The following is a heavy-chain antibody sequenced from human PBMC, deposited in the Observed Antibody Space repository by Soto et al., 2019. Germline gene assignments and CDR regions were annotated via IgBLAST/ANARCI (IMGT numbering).Heavy chain of an antibody. V-gene: IGHV3-30-3*01. CDR3: ARDDRVWVRGVTIPNFDY. Sequence: GGSLRLSCAASGFTFSSYAMHWVRQAPGKGLEWVAVISYDGSNKYYADSVKGRFTISRDNSKNTLYLQMNSLRAEDTAVYYCARDDRVWVRGVTIPNFDYWGQGTRVTVAS. D-gene: IGHD3-10*01. J-gene: IGHJ4*02. CDR2: ISYDGSNK. CDR1: GFTFSSYA.